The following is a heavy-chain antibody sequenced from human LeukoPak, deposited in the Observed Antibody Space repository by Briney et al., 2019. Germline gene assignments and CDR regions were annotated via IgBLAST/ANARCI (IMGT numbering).Heavy chain of an antibody. D-gene: IGHD6-19*01. CDR1: GFTFSSYG. CDR2: ISYDGSDK. Sequence: GGSLRLSCAASGFTFSSYGMHWVRQAPGKGLEWVAVISYDGSDKYYADSVKGRFTISRDNSKNTLYLQMNSLRAEDTAVYYCAKSAGTVGEYFQHWGQGTLVTVSS. CDR3: AKSAGTVGEYFQH. V-gene: IGHV3-30*18. J-gene: IGHJ1*01.